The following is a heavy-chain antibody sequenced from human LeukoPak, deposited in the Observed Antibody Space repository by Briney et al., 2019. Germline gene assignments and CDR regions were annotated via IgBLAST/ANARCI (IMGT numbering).Heavy chain of an antibody. V-gene: IGHV4-39*07. CDR3: ARDSAGDASGWYSDV. D-gene: IGHD6-19*01. J-gene: IGHJ6*04. CDR1: GGSISSGSYS. CDR2: IYVAGRKDFDSGRT. Sequence: SEALSLTCIVSGGSISSGSYSWVWIRQPPGKGLEWIGTIYVAGRKDFDSGRTDVTPSLMSRVTISVDTSKNQLSLRLTSVTAADTAVYYCARDSAGDASGWYSDVWGKGTTVSVSS.